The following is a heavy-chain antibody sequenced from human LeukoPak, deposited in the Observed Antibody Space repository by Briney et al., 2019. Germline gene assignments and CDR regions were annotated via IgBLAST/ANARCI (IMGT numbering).Heavy chain of an antibody. D-gene: IGHD3-22*01. CDR1: GFTFSSYA. Sequence: GGSLRLSCAASGFTFSSYAMSWVRQAPGKGLEWVSAISGSGGSTYYADSVKGRFTISRDNSKNTLYLQMNSLRADDTAVYYCAKDQLITMIVVVIPYFDYWGQGTLVTVSS. CDR2: ISGSGGST. V-gene: IGHV3-23*01. J-gene: IGHJ4*02. CDR3: AKDQLITMIVVVIPYFDY.